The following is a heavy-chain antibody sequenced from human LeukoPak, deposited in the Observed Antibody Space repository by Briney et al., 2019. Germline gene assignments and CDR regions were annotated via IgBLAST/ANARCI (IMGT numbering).Heavy chain of an antibody. CDR3: ARVHYDFWSGYYTGMDV. V-gene: IGHV4-4*02. CDR2: IYHSGST. J-gene: IGHJ6*02. D-gene: IGHD3-3*01. Sequence: SGTLSLTCAVSGGSISSSNWWSWVRQPPGKGLEWIGEIYHSGSTNYNPSLKSRVTISVDTSKNQFSLKLSSVTAADTAVYYCARVHYDFWSGYYTGMDVWGQGTTVTVSS. CDR1: GGSISSSNW.